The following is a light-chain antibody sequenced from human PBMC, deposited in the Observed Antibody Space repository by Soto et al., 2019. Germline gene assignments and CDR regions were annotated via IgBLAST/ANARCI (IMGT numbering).Light chain of an antibody. CDR2: YDT. CDR1: NIGRKS. CDR3: QVWDSSSDHVV. Sequence: SYELTQPPPVSVVPGKTARITCGGNNIGRKSVHWYQQKPAQAPVLAIYYDTDRPSGNPERFSGSNSGNTATLTISRVEAGDEADYYCQVWDSSSDHVVFGGGTKVTVL. J-gene: IGLJ2*01. V-gene: IGLV3-21*04.